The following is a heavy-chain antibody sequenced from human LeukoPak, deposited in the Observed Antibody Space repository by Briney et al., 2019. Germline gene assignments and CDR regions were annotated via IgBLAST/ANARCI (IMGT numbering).Heavy chain of an antibody. CDR2: INHSGST. D-gene: IGHD3-3*01. J-gene: IGHJ4*02. CDR1: GGSISSSSYY. CDR3: ARGEVMIDY. V-gene: IGHV4-39*07. Sequence: SETLSLTCTVSGGSISSSSYYWGWIRQPPGKGLEWIGEINHSGSTNYNPSLKGRVTISVDTSKNQFSLKLSSVTAADTAVYYCARGEVMIDYWGQGTLVTVSS.